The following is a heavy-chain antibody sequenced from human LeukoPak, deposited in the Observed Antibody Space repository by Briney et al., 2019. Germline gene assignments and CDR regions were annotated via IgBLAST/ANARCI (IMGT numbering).Heavy chain of an antibody. D-gene: IGHD6-6*01. CDR1: GFTFSTYY. CDR2: ITGSSSYI. Sequence: GGSLRLSCAASGFTFSTYYMKWVRQAPGKGLDWVSFITGSSSYIYYTDSVKGRFTISRDNAKNSLFLQMNSLRDEDTAVYYCASGFSSSPYFDYWGQGTLVTVSS. V-gene: IGHV3-21*01. CDR3: ASGFSSSPYFDY. J-gene: IGHJ4*02.